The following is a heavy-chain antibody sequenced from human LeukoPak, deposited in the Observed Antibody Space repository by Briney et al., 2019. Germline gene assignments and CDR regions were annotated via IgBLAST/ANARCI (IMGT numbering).Heavy chain of an antibody. CDR2: ISSSGSAI. Sequence: GGSLRLSCAASGFTFSSYSMNWVRQAPGKGLEWVSYISSSGSAIYYADSVKGRFTISRDNAKNSLYLQMNSLRAEDTAVYYCARASYSGYDDDAFDIWGQGTMVTVSS. J-gene: IGHJ3*02. CDR1: GFTFSSYS. D-gene: IGHD5-12*01. V-gene: IGHV3-48*04. CDR3: ARASYSGYDDDAFDI.